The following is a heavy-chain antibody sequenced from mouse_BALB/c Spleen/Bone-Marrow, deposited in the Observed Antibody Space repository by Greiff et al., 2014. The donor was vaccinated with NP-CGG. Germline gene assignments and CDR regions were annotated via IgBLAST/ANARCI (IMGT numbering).Heavy chain of an antibody. CDR2: IYPGNSDT. CDR3: TRGITTVVATRAMDY. V-gene: IGHV1-5*01. Sequence: VQLQQSGTVLARPGASVKMSCKASGYTLTSYWMHWVRQRPGQGLEWIGAIYPGNSDTSYNQKFKGKAKLTAVTSTSTAYMDLSSLTNEDSAVYYCTRGITTVVATRAMDYWGQGTSVTVSS. D-gene: IGHD1-1*01. J-gene: IGHJ4*01. CDR1: GYTLTSYW.